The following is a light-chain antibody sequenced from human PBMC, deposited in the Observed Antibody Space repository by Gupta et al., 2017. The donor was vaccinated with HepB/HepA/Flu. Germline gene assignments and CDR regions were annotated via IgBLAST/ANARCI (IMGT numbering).Light chain of an antibody. CDR3: QTWGTDIQL. CDR1: SGHSDYA. Sequence: QLVLTQSPSASASLGASVRLTCTLSSGHSDYAIAWHQQQPEQGPRYLMKLNSDGSHSKGDGIPDRFSGSRSGAERYLTISSLQSEDEADYHCQTWGTDIQLFGGGTKLTVL. CDR2: LNSDGSH. J-gene: IGLJ2*01. V-gene: IGLV4-69*01.